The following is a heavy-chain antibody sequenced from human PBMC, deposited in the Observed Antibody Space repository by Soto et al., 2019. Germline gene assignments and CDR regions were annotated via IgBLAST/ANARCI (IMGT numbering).Heavy chain of an antibody. J-gene: IGHJ4*02. CDR1: GVSLGTSNW. D-gene: IGHD3-3*01. Sequence: QVQLRETGPGLVKPSGTLSLICSVSGVSLGTSNWWSWVRQSPGKGLQWIGDIYETGRTKYNPSLQSRLTIAVDESKTQFSLKLASVTAADPAVYYCARRMLRFLEWTHGSFDSWGQGNLIIVSS. CDR3: ARRMLRFLEWTHGSFDS. V-gene: IGHV4-4*02. CDR2: IYETGRT.